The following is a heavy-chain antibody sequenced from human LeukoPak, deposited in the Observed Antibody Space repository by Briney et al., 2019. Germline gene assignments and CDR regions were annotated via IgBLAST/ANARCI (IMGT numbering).Heavy chain of an antibody. V-gene: IGHV1-8*03. D-gene: IGHD3-10*01. Sequence: ASVKVSCKASGYTFTSYDINWVRQATGQGLEWMGWMNPNSGNTGYAQKFQGRVTITRNTSISTAYMELSSLRSEDTAVYYCARETLTYGSGSYYNAFDIWGQGTMVTVSS. CDR3: ARETLTYGSGSYYNAFDI. CDR1: GYTFTSYD. CDR2: MNPNSGNT. J-gene: IGHJ3*02.